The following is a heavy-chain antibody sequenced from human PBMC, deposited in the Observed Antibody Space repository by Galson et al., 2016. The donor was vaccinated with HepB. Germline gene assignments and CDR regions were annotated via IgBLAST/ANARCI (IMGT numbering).Heavy chain of an antibody. CDR2: VYFSGST. Sequence: SETLSLTCTVSGDSISSGDYYWSWIRQPPGKGLEYIGYVYFSGSTKSSPSLESRVNISVDTSKNQFSLKLSSVTAADTALYYCARGVLRLSSFDYWGQGTLVTVSS. D-gene: IGHD2/OR15-2a*01. CDR1: GDSISSGDYY. V-gene: IGHV4-61*08. J-gene: IGHJ4*02. CDR3: ARGVLRLSSFDY.